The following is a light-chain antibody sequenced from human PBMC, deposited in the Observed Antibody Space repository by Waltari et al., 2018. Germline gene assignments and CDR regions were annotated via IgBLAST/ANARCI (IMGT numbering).Light chain of an antibody. V-gene: IGLV1-44*01. Sequence: QSVLTQPPSASGTPGPRVTISCSGSSSTIARNTVNWYQQLPGTAPKLLIYSNNQRPSGAPDRFSGSKSGTSASLAISGLQSEDEADYYCAAWDDSLNGFYVFGTGTKVTVL. CDR3: AAWDDSLNGFYV. CDR2: SNN. CDR1: SSTIARNT. J-gene: IGLJ1*01.